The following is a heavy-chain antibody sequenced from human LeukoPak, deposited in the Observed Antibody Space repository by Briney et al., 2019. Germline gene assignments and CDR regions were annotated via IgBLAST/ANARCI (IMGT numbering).Heavy chain of an antibody. CDR3: ARHSYYYDSSGYYYFFDY. Sequence: SQTLSLTCTVSAGPISSSNFYWGWIRQPPGKGLERIGRVYYSGSTYSNPSLRSRATISVDTSKNQFSLKLTSVTEADTAVYYCARHSYYYDSSGYYYFFDYWGRGTLVTVSS. V-gene: IGHV4-39*01. CDR1: AGPISSSNFY. CDR2: VYYSGST. J-gene: IGHJ4*02. D-gene: IGHD3-22*01.